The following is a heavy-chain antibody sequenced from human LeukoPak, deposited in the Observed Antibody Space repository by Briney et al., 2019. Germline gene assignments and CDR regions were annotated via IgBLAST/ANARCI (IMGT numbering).Heavy chain of an antibody. V-gene: IGHV3-64*01. CDR3: ARGGYPSVTTRKYYFDY. CDR2: ISSNGGST. J-gene: IGHJ4*02. D-gene: IGHD4-17*01. Sequence: PGGSLRLSCAASGFTFSSYAMHWVRQAPGKGLEYVSAISSNGGSTYYANSVKGRFTISRDNSKNTLYLQMGSLRAEDMAVYYCARGGYPSVTTRKYYFDYWGQGTLVTVSS. CDR1: GFTFSSYA.